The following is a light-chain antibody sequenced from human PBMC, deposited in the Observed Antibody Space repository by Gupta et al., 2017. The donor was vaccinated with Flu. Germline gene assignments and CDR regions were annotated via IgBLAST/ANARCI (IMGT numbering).Light chain of an antibody. V-gene: IGKV1-8*01. CDR2: AAS. J-gene: IGKJ1*01. Sequence: AIRITQSPSSLSASTGDRVTITCRASQGISSYLVWYQQKPGKAPKLLIYAASTWQSGVPSRFSGSGSGTHFTLTISCRQSEDCATYYCQQYNSYPPWTFGQGTKVEIK. CDR1: QGISSY. CDR3: QQYNSYPPWT.